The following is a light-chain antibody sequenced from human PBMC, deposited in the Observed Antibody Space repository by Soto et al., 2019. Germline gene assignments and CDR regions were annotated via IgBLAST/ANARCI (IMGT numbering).Light chain of an antibody. CDR2: EVT. Sequence: QSALTQPPSASGSPGQSVTISCTGTSNDVGAYNFVSWYQQHPGKAPKLMIYEVTKRPSGVPDRFSGSKSGNTASLTVSGLQAEDEADYYCSSYTSSNTGVFGTGTKVTVL. CDR3: SSYTSSNTGV. CDR1: SNDVGAYNF. V-gene: IGLV2-8*01. J-gene: IGLJ1*01.